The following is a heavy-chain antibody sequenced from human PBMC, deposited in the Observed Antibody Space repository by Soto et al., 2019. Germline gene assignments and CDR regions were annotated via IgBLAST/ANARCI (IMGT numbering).Heavy chain of an antibody. D-gene: IGHD3-10*01. Sequence: QVQLVESGGGLVKPGGSLRLSCAASGFIFSGYHMSWIRQAPGKGLEWVSHIGTSDSYTNYAVSVRGRFTISRDNAKTSLYLQMNSLRADDTAVYYCARGGSDFDYWGQGTLVTVSS. J-gene: IGHJ4*02. CDR1: GFIFSGYH. V-gene: IGHV3-11*06. CDR3: ARGGSDFDY. CDR2: IGTSDSYT.